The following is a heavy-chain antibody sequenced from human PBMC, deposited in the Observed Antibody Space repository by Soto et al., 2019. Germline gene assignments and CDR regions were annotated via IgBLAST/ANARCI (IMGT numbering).Heavy chain of an antibody. V-gene: IGHV1-69*13. J-gene: IGHJ6*02. Sequence: ASVKVSCKASGGTFSSFTISWVRQAPGQGLERMGGIIPIYGTANYAQKFQGRVTITADASTRTAYMELSSLRSEDTAVYYCAKDRRADWESYYYYAMDVWGQGTTVTVSS. CDR2: IIPIYGTA. CDR3: AKDRRADWESYYYYAMDV. D-gene: IGHD1-26*01. CDR1: GGTFSSFT.